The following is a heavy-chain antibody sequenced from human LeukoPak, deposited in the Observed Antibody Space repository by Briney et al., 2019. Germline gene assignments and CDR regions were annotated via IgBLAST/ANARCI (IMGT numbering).Heavy chain of an antibody. V-gene: IGHV3-23*01. CDR3: AKGGKWDVTPFDY. CDR2: ISGGGGST. CDR1: GFTFTSYS. J-gene: IGHJ4*02. Sequence: GGSLRLTCAASGFTFTSYSMNWVRQAPGKGLEWVSTISGGGGSTYYADSVKGRFTISRDNSKNTLYLQVNSLRAEDTAVYYCAKGGKWDVTPFDYWGQGTLGTVSS. D-gene: IGHD1-26*01.